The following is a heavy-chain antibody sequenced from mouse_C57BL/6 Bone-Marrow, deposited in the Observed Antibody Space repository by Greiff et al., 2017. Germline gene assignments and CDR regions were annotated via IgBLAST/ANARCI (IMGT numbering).Heavy chain of an antibody. CDR3: ARVKDYYAMDY. J-gene: IGHJ4*01. CDR1: GFDFSRYW. Sequence: VQLKESGGGLVQPGGSLKLSCAASGFDFSRYWMRWVRRAPGKGLEWIGEINPDSSTINYAPSLKDKFIISRDNAKNTLYLQMSKVRSEDTALYYCARVKDYYAMDYWGQGTSVTVSS. V-gene: IGHV4-1*01. CDR2: INPDSSTI.